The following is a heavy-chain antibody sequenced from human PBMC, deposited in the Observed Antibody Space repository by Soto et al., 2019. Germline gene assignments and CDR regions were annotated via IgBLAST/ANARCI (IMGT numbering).Heavy chain of an antibody. Sequence: QVHLVQSGAEVKKPGASVRVSCRSFGYSFTNFNIHWVRQAPGQRLEWMGWIDAGDGNTKYSQRFQGRIAMTTDTSASTVYMELSSLRSEDTAVYYCARACSFMSGGNCYSGHNWFDPWGQGTLVTVSP. CDR1: GYSFTNFN. CDR2: IDAGDGNT. CDR3: ARACSFMSGGNCYSGHNWFDP. D-gene: IGHD2-15*01. J-gene: IGHJ5*02. V-gene: IGHV1-3*01.